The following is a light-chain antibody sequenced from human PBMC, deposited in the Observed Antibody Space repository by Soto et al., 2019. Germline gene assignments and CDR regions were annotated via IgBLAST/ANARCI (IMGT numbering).Light chain of an antibody. CDR3: QQYGSSDPLT. J-gene: IGKJ4*01. CDR1: QTVSNYY. CDR2: GAS. V-gene: IGKV3-20*01. Sequence: EIVLTQSPGTLSLSPGERATLSCRASQTVSNYYLAWYQQKPGQAPRLLIDGASVRSSGIPDRFSGSGSGTEFSLTITRLEPEDFAVYYCQQYGSSDPLTFGGGTRVDI.